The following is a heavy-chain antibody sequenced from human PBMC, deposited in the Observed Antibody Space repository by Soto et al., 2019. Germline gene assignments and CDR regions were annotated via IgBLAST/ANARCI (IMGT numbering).Heavy chain of an antibody. J-gene: IGHJ4*02. V-gene: IGHV4-4*02. CDR2: IYHSGRT. Sequence: QVQLQESGPGVVKPSGTLSLTCAVSGGSASSDYWWSWVRLPPRNGREWIGEIYHSGRTNYNPSLNSRVTISLDKSKNQLSLIFNSVTAADTSVYYCARDRPSYGRNFDYWGQGTLVTVSS. D-gene: IGHD1-26*01. CDR1: GGSASSDYW. CDR3: ARDRPSYGRNFDY.